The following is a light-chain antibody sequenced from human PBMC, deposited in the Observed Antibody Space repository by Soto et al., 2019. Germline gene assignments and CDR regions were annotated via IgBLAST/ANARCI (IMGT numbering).Light chain of an antibody. CDR3: QQYGGSPWT. CDR1: QSIANNY. V-gene: IGKV3-20*01. CDR2: DAS. Sequence: ELALTQSPGTLSLSPGARATLSCRASQSIANNYLTWYQQKPGQAPRVLIYDASTRAAGIPDRFSGSGYGTDFTLTISRLEPEDSAVYYCQQYGGSPWTFGQGTRLEI. J-gene: IGKJ5*01.